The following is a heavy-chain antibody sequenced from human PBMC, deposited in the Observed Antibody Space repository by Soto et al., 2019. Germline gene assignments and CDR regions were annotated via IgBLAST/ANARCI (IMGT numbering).Heavy chain of an antibody. CDR1: GDSISSSKW. Sequence: QVQLQESGPGLVKPSGTLSLTCAVSGDSISSSKWWSWVRQPPGKGLEWIGEIYHSGSTNYNPSLRSRVIISVDKSQNQFSLKLSSVTDADTAVYYCARGERQQQRDYWGQGTLVTVSS. D-gene: IGHD6-13*01. CDR2: IYHSGST. J-gene: IGHJ4*02. CDR3: ARGERQQQRDY. V-gene: IGHV4-4*02.